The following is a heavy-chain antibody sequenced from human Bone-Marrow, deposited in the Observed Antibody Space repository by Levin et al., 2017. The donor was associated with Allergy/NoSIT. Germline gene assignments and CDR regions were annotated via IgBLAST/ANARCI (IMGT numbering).Heavy chain of an antibody. V-gene: IGHV1-69*06. CDR2: IIPIFGTT. CDR1: GGTFSNYA. J-gene: IGHJ6*03. D-gene: IGHD3-10*01. Sequence: AASVKVSCKPSGGTFSNYAISWVRQAPGQGLEWMGGIIPIFGTTNYAQKFQGRVTITADKSTCTAYMELSSLRSEDTALYYCARAERGWGSGSQFYMDVWGKGTTVIVSS. CDR3: ARAERGWGSGSQFYMDV.